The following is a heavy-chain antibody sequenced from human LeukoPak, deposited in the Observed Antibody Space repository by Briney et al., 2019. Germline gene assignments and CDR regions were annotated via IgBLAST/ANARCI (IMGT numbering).Heavy chain of an antibody. J-gene: IGHJ3*02. V-gene: IGHV1-2*06. CDR1: GYTFTDYF. D-gene: IGHD6-19*01. Sequence: WASVKVSCKASGYTFTDYFMYWVRQAPGQGLEWMGRINPDACDTNYAQTFQGRITMTRDTSISTAYMELSSLKSDGTAVYYCARLSTATRHWLAASDIWGQGTVVTVSS. CDR3: ARLSTATRHWLAASDI. CDR2: INPDACDT.